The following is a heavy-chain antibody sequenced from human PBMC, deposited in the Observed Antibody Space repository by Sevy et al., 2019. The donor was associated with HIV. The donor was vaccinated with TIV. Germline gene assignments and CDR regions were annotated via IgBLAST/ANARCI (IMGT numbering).Heavy chain of an antibody. J-gene: IGHJ6*03. CDR1: DGSISSRGHY. CDR2: VYYSGST. V-gene: IGHV4-39*01. Sequence: SETLSLICTVSDGSISSRGHYWGWIRKPPGKGLEWLGIVYYSGSTFYNPSLKSRVTISIDTSKNEFSLRLSSVTAADTAVYYCARQIGAYCTGANCYYYYHMDVWGKGTTVTVSS. CDR3: ARQIGAYCTGANCYYYYHMDV. D-gene: IGHD2-8*02.